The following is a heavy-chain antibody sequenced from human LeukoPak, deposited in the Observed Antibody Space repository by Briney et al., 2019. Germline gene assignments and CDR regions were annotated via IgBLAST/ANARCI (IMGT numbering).Heavy chain of an antibody. Sequence: GGSLRLSCVASGFTVSNNFMSWVRQAPGKGLEWLSIIHGDGTIYYADSVKGRFTISRDISRNTLDLQMNSLGAEDTAIYYCARQGATTTGSSWTFDHGGRGTLVAVSS. CDR2: IHGDGTI. CDR3: ARQGATTTGSSWTFDH. D-gene: IGHD1-1*01. J-gene: IGHJ5*02. CDR1: GFTVSNNF. V-gene: IGHV3-66*04.